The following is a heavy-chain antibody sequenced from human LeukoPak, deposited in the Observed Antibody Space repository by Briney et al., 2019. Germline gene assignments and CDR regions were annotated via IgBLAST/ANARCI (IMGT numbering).Heavy chain of an antibody. J-gene: IGHJ6*03. CDR1: GGSISRFY. CDR2: IYTSGST. Sequence: SETLSLTCTVSGGSISRFYWSWIRQPAGKGLEWIGRIYTSGSTNYNPSLKSRVTMSVDTSKNQFSLKLSSVTAADTAVYYCARGVPDSSGYTRVYYYYMDVWGKGTTVTISS. D-gene: IGHD3-22*01. CDR3: ARGVPDSSGYTRVYYYYMDV. V-gene: IGHV4-4*07.